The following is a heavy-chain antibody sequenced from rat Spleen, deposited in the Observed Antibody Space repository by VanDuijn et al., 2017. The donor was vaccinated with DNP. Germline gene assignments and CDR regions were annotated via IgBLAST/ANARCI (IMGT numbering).Heavy chain of an antibody. J-gene: IGHJ2*01. CDR2: IQSGGNT. CDR3: TRDDIGTTRFDY. Sequence: QVQLKESGPGLVQPSQTLSLTCTVSGFSLTDYIVMWVRQPPGKGLEWMGRIQSGGNTDYNSGLKSRLSISRDTSKSQVFLKMNSVQTEDTAIYFCTRDDIGTTRFDYWGQGVMVTVSS. CDR1: GFSLTDYI. D-gene: IGHD1-5*01. V-gene: IGHV2-19*01.